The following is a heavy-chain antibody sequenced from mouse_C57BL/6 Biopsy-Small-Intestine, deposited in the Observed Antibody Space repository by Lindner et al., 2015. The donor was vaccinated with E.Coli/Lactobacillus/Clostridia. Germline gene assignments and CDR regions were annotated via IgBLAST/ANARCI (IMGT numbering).Heavy chain of an antibody. CDR2: IRNKANGYTT. V-gene: IGHV7-3*01. D-gene: IGHD1-1*01. J-gene: IGHJ1*03. CDR3: ARCGVRWWYFDV. Sequence: VQLQESGGGLVQSGRSLRLSCATSGFTFSDFYMEWVRQPPGKALEWLGFIRNKANGYTTEYSASVKGRFTISRDNSQSILYLQMNALRAEDSATYYCARCGVRWWYFDVWGTGTTVTVST. CDR1: GFTFSDFY.